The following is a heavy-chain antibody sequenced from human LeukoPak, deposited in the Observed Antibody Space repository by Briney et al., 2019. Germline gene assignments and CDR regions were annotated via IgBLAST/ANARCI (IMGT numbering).Heavy chain of an antibody. Sequence: SETLSLTCTVSGGSISSYYWSWIRQPAGKGLEWIRRIYSSGSTDYNPSLKSRVTMSVDTSKNQFSLKLDSVTAADTAVYYCAREGRSSSSGYWGQGTLVTVSS. CDR2: IYSSGST. J-gene: IGHJ4*02. V-gene: IGHV4-4*07. D-gene: IGHD6-6*01. CDR3: AREGRSSSSGY. CDR1: GGSISSYY.